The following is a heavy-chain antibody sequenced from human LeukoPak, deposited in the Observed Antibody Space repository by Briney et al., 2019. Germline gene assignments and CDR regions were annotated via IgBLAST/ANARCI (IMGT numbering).Heavy chain of an antibody. CDR1: GFTFSSYG. D-gene: IGHD3-16*01. V-gene: IGHV3-30*03. Sequence: GRSLRLSCAASGFTFSSYGLHWVRQAPDKGLEWVAFISYDGSNKFYGDSVKGRFTISRDNSKNTLYLQMNSLRVEDTAVYYCARDRPAGGVGDFDHWGQGTLVTVSS. CDR3: ARDRPAGGVGDFDH. J-gene: IGHJ4*02. CDR2: ISYDGSNK.